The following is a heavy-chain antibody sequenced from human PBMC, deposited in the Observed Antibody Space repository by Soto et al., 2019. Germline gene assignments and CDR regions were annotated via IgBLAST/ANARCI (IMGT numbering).Heavy chain of an antibody. D-gene: IGHD3-10*01. J-gene: IGHJ3*02. CDR1: GCTFSSYA. V-gene: IGHV1-69*01. Sequence: QVQLVQSGAEVKKPGSSVKVSCKAPGCTFSSYAISWVRQAPGQGLEWMGGIIPIFGTANYAKKFQGRVTITADESTSTAYMELSSLRSEDTGVYYCAGASRDYYGSGSHDAFDIWGQGTMVTVSS. CDR3: AGASRDYYGSGSHDAFDI. CDR2: IIPIFGTA.